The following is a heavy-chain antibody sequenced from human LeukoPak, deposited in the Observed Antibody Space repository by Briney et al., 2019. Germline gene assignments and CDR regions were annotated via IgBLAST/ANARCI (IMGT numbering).Heavy chain of an antibody. CDR1: GGSISSGSYY. CDR2: IYTSGST. Sequence: SSQTLSLTCTVSGGSISSGSYYWSWIRQPAGKGLEWIGRIYTSGSTNYNPSLKSRVTISVDTSKNQFSLKLSSVTAADAAVYYCAREGYCSSTSCDAEYYYYYHMHVWGKGTTVTVSS. D-gene: IGHD2-2*01. J-gene: IGHJ6*03. V-gene: IGHV4-61*02. CDR3: AREGYCSSTSCDAEYYYYYHMHV.